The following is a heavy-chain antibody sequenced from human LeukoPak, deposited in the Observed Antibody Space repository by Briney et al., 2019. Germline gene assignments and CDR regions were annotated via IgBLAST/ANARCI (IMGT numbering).Heavy chain of an antibody. CDR2: LSDSGGST. CDR3: AKVGMVRGVIHMSLRYNYYYMDV. D-gene: IGHD3-10*01. V-gene: IGHV3-23*01. J-gene: IGHJ6*03. CDR1: GFTFSNYG. Sequence: HPGGTLRLSCAASGFTFSNYGMSWVRQAPGKGLEWVSALSDSGGSTYYADSVKGRFTISRDNSKNTLYLQMSSLRAEDTAAYYCAKVGMVRGVIHMSLRYNYYYMDVWGKGTTVTIFS.